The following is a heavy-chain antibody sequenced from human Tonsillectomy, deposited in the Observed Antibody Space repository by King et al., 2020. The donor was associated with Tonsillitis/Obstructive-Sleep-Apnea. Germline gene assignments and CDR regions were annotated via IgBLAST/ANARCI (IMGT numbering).Heavy chain of an antibody. CDR3: ARHESGRTELDY. Sequence: QLVQSGAEVKKSGESLKISCKGSGYRFSTYWIGWVRQMPGKGLEWLGIIYPGDSDTRYSPSFQGQVTISVDKSISTAYLQWSSLKASDTAMYYCARHESGRTELDYWGQGTLVTVSS. J-gene: IGHJ4*02. CDR2: IYPGDSDT. D-gene: IGHD1-1*01. CDR1: GYRFSTYW. V-gene: IGHV5-51*01.